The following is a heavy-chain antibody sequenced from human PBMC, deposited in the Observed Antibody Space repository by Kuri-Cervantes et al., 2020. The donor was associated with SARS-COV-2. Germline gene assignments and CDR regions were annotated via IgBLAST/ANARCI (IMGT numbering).Heavy chain of an antibody. CDR3: ARVMGDYVWAGNAFDI. D-gene: IGHD3-16*01. CDR1: GFTFSSYW. J-gene: IGHJ3*02. CDR2: IKQDGSEK. V-gene: IGHV3-7*01. Sequence: GESLKISCAASGFTFSSYWMSWVRQAPGKGLEWVANIKQDGSEKYYVDSVKGRFTISRDNAKNSLYLQMNSLRAEDTAVYYCARVMGDYVWAGNAFDIWGQGTMVTVSS.